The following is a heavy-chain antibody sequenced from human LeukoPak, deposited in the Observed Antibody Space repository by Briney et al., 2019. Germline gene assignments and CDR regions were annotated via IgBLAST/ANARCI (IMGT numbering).Heavy chain of an antibody. CDR2: IYYSGST. V-gene: IGHV4-30-4*01. CDR1: SVSISSGDYY. CDR3: ARQFDTAMVD. J-gene: IGHJ4*02. Sequence: SQTLSLTCTVSSVSISSGDYYWSRIRQPPGKGLEWIGYIYYSGSTYYNPSLKSRVTISVDTSKNQLSLKLSSVTAADTAVYYCARQFDTAMVDWGQGTLVTVSS. D-gene: IGHD5-18*01.